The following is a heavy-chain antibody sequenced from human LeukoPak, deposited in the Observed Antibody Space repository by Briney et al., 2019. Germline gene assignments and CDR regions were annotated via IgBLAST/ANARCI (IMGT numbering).Heavy chain of an antibody. CDR3: ARVPFGFWSGYQGGYYYYMDV. V-gene: IGHV4-59*02. J-gene: IGHJ6*03. D-gene: IGHD3-3*01. CDR2: IYYSRST. Sequence: SEILSLTCSVYGGPVISYYWRWIRQPPGKGLGWIRYIYYSRSTNSNPSLKSRVTISVDTSKNQFSLKLSSVTAADTAVYYCARVPFGFWSGYQGGYYYYMDVWGKGTTVTVSS. CDR1: GGPVISYY.